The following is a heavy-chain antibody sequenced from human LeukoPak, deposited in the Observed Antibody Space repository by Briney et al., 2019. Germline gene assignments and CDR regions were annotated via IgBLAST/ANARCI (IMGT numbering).Heavy chain of an antibody. CDR2: ISYSGST. V-gene: IGHV4-59*01. CDR3: AGSSGWSGVLDY. J-gene: IGHJ4*02. D-gene: IGHD6-19*01. CDR1: GVSITTYY. Sequence: PSETLSLTCTVSGVSITTYYWSWIRQPPGKGLEWIGYISYSGSTNNNPSLKSRVTTSLDTSKNQLSLKLTSVTAADSAVYYCAGSSGWSGVLDYWGQGTLVTVSS.